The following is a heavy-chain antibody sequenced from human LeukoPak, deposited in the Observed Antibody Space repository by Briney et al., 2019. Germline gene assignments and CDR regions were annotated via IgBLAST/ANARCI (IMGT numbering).Heavy chain of an antibody. J-gene: IGHJ4*02. CDR1: GFTFSSYA. Sequence: GGSLRLSCAASGFTFSSYAMSWVRQAPGKGLEWVSAISGSGGSTYYADSVKGRFTISRDNSKNTLYLQMNSLRAEDTAVYYCAKAGYYGSGSEGFDYWGQGTLVTVSS. V-gene: IGHV3-23*01. CDR3: AKAGYYGSGSEGFDY. CDR2: ISGSGGST. D-gene: IGHD3-10*01.